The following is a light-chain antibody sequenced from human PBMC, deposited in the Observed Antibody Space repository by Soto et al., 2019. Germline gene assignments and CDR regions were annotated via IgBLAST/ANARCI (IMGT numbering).Light chain of an antibody. CDR3: QQYNSYLT. V-gene: IGKV1-5*01. CDR2: DAS. J-gene: IGKJ3*01. CDR1: QSISSW. Sequence: DIQMTQSPSTLSASVGDRVTITCRASQSISSWLAWYQQKPGKAPKLLIYDASSLESAVPSRFSGSGSGTEFTLTISSLQPDDFATYYCQQYNSYLTFGPGTKVDIK.